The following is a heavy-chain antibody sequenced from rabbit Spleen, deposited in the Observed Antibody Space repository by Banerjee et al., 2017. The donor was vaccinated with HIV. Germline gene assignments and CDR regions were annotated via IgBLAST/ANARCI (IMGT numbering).Heavy chain of an antibody. D-gene: IGHD8-1*01. CDR2: IEGGSSAFS. V-gene: IGHV1S40*01. Sequence: SLEESGGDLVNPGASLTLTCTASGVSFSGNHYICWVRQAPGKGLEWIACIEGGSSAFSYFASWAKGRFTISKTASTTVTLQMTSLTAADTATYFCARDTGTSFSTYGMDLWGPGTLVTVS. J-gene: IGHJ6*01. CDR1: GVSFSGNHY. CDR3: ARDTGTSFSTYGMDL.